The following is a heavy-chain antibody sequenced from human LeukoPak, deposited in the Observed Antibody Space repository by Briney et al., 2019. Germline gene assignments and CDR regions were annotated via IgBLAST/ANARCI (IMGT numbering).Heavy chain of an antibody. J-gene: IGHJ4*02. CDR3: STSKYNYGFLDY. Sequence: PGGSLRLSCAASGFTVSTNYMSWVRQAPGKGLEWVSTIYSDDTTYYADSVKGRFTISRHNPKNTLHLQMNSLRAEDTAVYYCSTSKYNYGFLDYWGQGTLVTVSS. CDR2: IYSDDTT. D-gene: IGHD5-18*01. CDR1: GFTVSTNY. V-gene: IGHV3-53*04.